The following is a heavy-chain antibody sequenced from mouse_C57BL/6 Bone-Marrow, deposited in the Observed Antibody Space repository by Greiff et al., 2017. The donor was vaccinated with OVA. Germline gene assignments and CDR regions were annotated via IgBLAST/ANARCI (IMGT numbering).Heavy chain of an antibody. J-gene: IGHJ1*03. D-gene: IGHD2-3*01. CDR3: ARRVCDGNYWYFDV. V-gene: IGHV5-15*04. CDR2: ISNLAYSI. Sequence: EVQLVESGGGLVQPGGSLKLSCAASGFTFSDYGMAWVRQAPRKGLEWVAFISNLAYSIYYAATVTGRFTISRDTAKNTLYLEMISLRTEDTAMYYCARRVCDGNYWYFDVWGTGTTVTVSA. CDR1: GFTFSDYG.